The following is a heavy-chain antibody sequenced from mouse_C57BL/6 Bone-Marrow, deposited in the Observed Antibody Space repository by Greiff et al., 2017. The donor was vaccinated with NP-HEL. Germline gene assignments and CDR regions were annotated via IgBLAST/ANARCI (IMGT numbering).Heavy chain of an antibody. Sequence: QVQLQQPGAELVKPGASVKMSCKASGYTFTSYWITWVKQRPGQGLEWIGDIYPGSGSTNYNEKFKSKATLTVDTSSSTAYMQLSSLTSEDSAVYYCARSKARDGTPFAYWGQGTLVTVSA. J-gene: IGHJ3*01. CDR1: GYTFTSYW. CDR2: IYPGSGST. V-gene: IGHV1-55*01. CDR3: ARSKARDGTPFAY. D-gene: IGHD1-1*01.